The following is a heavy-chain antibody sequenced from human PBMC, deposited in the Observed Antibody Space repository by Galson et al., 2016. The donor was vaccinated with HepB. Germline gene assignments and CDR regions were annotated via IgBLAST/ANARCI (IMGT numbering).Heavy chain of an antibody. J-gene: IGHJ6*02. CDR1: GFTFSDHY. D-gene: IGHD1-1*01. CDR2: IYYSGST. CDR3: ARHPRYNWNEGDYHYAMDV. V-gene: IGHV4-39*01. Sequence: LRLSCAASGFTFSDHYMTWIRQAPGKGLEWIGSIYYSGSTYYNPSFKSRVTIFVDTSKKQVSLKLSSVTAADTAVYYCARHPRYNWNEGDYHYAMDVWGQGTTVTVSS.